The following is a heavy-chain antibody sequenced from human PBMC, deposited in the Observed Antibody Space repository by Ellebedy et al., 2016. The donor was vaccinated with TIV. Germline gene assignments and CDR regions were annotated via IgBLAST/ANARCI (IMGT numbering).Heavy chain of an antibody. V-gene: IGHV3-43*01. D-gene: IGHD6-19*01. CDR3: AKDTAGTGWYGGVD. Sequence: PGGSLRLSCAASGFSFDDYSMHWLRQVPGKGLEWVFLITWDGGVTDYADSVKGRFTISRDNNKNSLYLQMNILRTEDTALYFCAKDTAGTGWYGGVDWGQGTLVTVSS. CDR2: ITWDGGVT. J-gene: IGHJ4*02. CDR1: GFSFDDYS.